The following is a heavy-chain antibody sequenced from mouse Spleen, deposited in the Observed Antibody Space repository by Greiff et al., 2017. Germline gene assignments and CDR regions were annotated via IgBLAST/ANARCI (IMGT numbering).Heavy chain of an antibody. J-gene: IGHJ1*01. CDR2: IRDKANGYTT. CDR1: GFTFTDYY. V-gene: IGHV7-3*01. D-gene: IGHD2-10*01. CDR3: VKGSPAFYGNLYWYFDV. Sequence: EVHLVESGGGLVQPGDSLSLSCAVSGFTFTDYYMSWVRRPPGKALEWLGFIRDKANGYTTEYSVSLKGRFTISRDNSQNILYFQMNALRAEDSATYYCVKGSPAFYGNLYWYFDVGGAGTTVTVSS.